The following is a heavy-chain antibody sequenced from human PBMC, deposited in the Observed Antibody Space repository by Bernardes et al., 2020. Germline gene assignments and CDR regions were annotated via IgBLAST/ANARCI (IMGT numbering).Heavy chain of an antibody. V-gene: IGHV4-34*01. CDR3: ARPGGLGYCSGGSCHFDY. CDR2: INHSGST. D-gene: IGHD2-15*01. CDR1: GGSFSGYY. Sequence: SETLSLTCAVYGGSFSGYYWSWIRQPPGKGLEWIGEINHSGSTNYNPSLKSRVTISVDTSKNQFSLKLSSVTAADTAVYYCARPGGLGYCSGGSCHFDYWGQGTLVTVSS. J-gene: IGHJ4*02.